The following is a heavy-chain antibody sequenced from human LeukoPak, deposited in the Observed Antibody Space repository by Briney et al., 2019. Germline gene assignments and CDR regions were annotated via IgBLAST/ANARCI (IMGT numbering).Heavy chain of an antibody. Sequence: GGSLRLSCAASGFTFSSYEMNWVRQAPGKGLEWVSYISSSGSTIYYADSVKGRFTISRDNAKNSLYLQMNSLRAEDTAVYYCARDTLLVGATPEVYWGREPWSPSPQ. CDR1: GFTFSSYE. V-gene: IGHV3-48*03. D-gene: IGHD1-26*01. CDR2: ISSSGSTI. J-gene: IGHJ4*02. CDR3: ARDTLLVGATPEVY.